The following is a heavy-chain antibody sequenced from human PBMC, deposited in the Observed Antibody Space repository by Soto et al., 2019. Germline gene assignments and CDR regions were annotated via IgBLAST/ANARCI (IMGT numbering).Heavy chain of an antibody. CDR1: NGSISSSGYY. Sequence: QVQLQESGPGLAKPSQTLSLTCNVSNGSISSSGYYWSWIRQHPGQGLEWIGYIYYSGSTYYNPFLKSQVTISVDTSKNQFALKLGSVTAADTAIYYCAGGSSKSWFDPWGQGTLVTVSS. CDR3: AGGSSKSWFDP. D-gene: IGHD6-6*01. V-gene: IGHV4-31*01. CDR2: IYYSGST. J-gene: IGHJ5*02.